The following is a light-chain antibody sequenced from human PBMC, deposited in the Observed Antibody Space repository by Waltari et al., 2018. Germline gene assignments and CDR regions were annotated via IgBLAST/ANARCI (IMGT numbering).Light chain of an antibody. J-gene: IGKJ2*01. Sequence: EIVLTQSPATLSLSPGERATLSCRASQSVSSDLAWYQQKPGQAPRLLIYDTSYSAAGCPARFSGSGSGTDFTLTISSLEPEDFAVYYCQQRSYWPPYTFGQGTKLEI. CDR3: QQRSYWPPYT. V-gene: IGKV3-11*01. CDR1: QSVSSD. CDR2: DTS.